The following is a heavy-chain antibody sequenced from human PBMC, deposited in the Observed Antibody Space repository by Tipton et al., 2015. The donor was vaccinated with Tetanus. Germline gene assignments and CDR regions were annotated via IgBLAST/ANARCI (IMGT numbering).Heavy chain of an antibody. CDR3: ARTQWLVFFDY. V-gene: IGHV4-59*08. Sequence: TLSLTCTVSGGSISSYHWSWIRQPPGKGLEWIGYMYNSGNTKYNPSLKSRITISGDTSKNQLSLELLSLTAADTAVYYCARTQWLVFFDYWGQGTLVTVSS. J-gene: IGHJ4*02. D-gene: IGHD6-19*01. CDR1: GGSISSYH. CDR2: MYNSGNT.